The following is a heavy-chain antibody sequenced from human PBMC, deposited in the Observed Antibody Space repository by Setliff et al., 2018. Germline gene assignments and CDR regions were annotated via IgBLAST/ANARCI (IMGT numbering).Heavy chain of an antibody. J-gene: IGHJ4*02. D-gene: IGHD3-10*01. CDR1: GYTFTSYN. Sequence: ASVKVSCKASGYTFTSYNINWVRQATGQGLEWMGWMNPNSGNTGYAQKFQGRVTMTRNTSIKTAYMELDSLRSKDTAVYYCARGTLWFGEPIDYWGQGTLVTVSS. CDR2: MNPNSGNT. V-gene: IGHV1-8*01. CDR3: ARGTLWFGEPIDY.